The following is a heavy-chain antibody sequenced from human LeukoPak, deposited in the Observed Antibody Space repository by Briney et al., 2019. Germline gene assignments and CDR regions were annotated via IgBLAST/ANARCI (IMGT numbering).Heavy chain of an antibody. Sequence: SETLSLTCTVSGGSVSSTTYYWSWIRQPPGKGLEWIGEINHSGGTNYNPSLKSRVTISVDTSTNQFSLRLNSVTAADTAVYYCATRDSWGRGTLVTVSS. CDR2: INHSGGT. CDR1: GGSVSSTTYY. CDR3: ATRDS. V-gene: IGHV4-39*07. J-gene: IGHJ4*02.